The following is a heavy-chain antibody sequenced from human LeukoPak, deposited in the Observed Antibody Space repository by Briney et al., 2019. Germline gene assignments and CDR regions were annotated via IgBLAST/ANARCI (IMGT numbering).Heavy chain of an antibody. Sequence: PSETLSLTCTVSGGSISSYNWSWIRQPPGKGLEWVGYIYYTGGTNYNPSLKSRVTISVDTSRNQFSLTLNSVTSADTAVYYCARCRYSSSPDFEYWGQGSLVTVSS. CDR2: IYYTGGT. CDR3: ARCRYSSSPDFEY. D-gene: IGHD6-13*01. CDR1: GGSISSYN. J-gene: IGHJ4*02. V-gene: IGHV4-59*01.